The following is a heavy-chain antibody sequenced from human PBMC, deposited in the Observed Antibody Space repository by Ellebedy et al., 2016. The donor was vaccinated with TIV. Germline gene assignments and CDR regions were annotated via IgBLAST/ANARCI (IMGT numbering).Heavy chain of an antibody. CDR1: SGGSFSNYA. J-gene: IGHJ6*02. V-gene: IGHV1-69*04. Sequence: AASVKVSCKASSGGSFSNYAINWVRQAPGQGLEWMGRIIPILGIVDYAQKFQGRVTITADTSRTTAYMELSSLRFEDTAVYYCAAPFDCGGDCTVGMDVWGQGTTVTVSS. D-gene: IGHD2-21*02. CDR3: AAPFDCGGDCTVGMDV. CDR2: IIPILGIV.